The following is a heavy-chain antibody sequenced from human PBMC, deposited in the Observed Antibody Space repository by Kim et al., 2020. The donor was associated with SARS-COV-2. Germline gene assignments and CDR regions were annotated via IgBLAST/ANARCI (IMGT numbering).Heavy chain of an antibody. J-gene: IGHJ6*02. Sequence: RKSRVTIPVDTSKNQFSLKLSSVTAADTAVYYCARTPDSSSSNCDGCMDVWGQGTTVTVSS. CDR3: ARTPDSSSSNCDGCMDV. D-gene: IGHD6-6*01. V-gene: IGHV4-31*02.